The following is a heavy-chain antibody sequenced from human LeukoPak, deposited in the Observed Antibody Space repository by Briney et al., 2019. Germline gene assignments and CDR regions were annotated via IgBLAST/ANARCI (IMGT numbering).Heavy chain of an antibody. V-gene: IGHV4-34*01. Sequence: SETLSLTCAVNGGSFSGYYWSWIRQPPGKGLEWIGEINHSGSTNYNPSLKSRVTISVDTSKNQFSLKLSSVTAADTAVYYCARVGYDSSGYFDYWGQGTLVTVSS. D-gene: IGHD3-22*01. CDR1: GGSFSGYY. J-gene: IGHJ4*02. CDR2: INHSGST. CDR3: ARVGYDSSGYFDY.